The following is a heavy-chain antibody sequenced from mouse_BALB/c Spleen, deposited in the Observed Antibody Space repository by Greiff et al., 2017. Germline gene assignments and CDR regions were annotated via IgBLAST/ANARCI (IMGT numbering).Heavy chain of an antibody. D-gene: IGHD2-4*01. Sequence: EVKLMESGGGLVKPGGSLKLSCAASGFTFSDYYMYWVRQTPEKRLEWVATISDGGSYTYYPDSVKGRFTISRDNAKNNLYQQMSSLKSEDTAMYYCAREGLRRSAMDYWGQGTSVTVSS. CDR3: AREGLRRSAMDY. CDR2: ISDGGSYT. CDR1: GFTFSDYY. V-gene: IGHV5-4*02. J-gene: IGHJ4*01.